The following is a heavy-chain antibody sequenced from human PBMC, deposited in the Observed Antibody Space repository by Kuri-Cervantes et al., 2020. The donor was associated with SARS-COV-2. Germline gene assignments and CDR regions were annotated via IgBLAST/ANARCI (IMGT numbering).Heavy chain of an antibody. Sequence: GGSLRLSCAASGFTFDDYGMSWVRQAPGKGLEWVSGINWNGGSTGYADSVKGRFTISRDNAKNSLYLQMNSLRAEDTAVYYCAREALYGSSSSGGFDYWGQGTLVTVSS. V-gene: IGHV3-20*04. CDR2: INWNGGST. D-gene: IGHD6-6*01. J-gene: IGHJ4*02. CDR3: AREALYGSSSSGGFDY. CDR1: GFTFDDYG.